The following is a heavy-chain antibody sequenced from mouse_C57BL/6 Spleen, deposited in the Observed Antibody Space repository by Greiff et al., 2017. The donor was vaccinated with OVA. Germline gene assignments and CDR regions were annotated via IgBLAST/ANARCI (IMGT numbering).Heavy chain of an antibody. J-gene: IGHJ2*01. CDR1: GYSFTGYY. CDR2: INPSTGGT. V-gene: IGHV1-43*01. D-gene: IGHD2-14*01. Sequence: EVQRVESGPELVKPGASVTISCKASGYSFTGYYMHWVKQSSEKSLEWIGEINPSTGGTSYNQKFKGKATLTVDKSSSTAYMQLQSLTSEDSAVYYCARRYDSYGYFDYWGQGTTLTVSS. CDR3: ARRYDSYGYFDY.